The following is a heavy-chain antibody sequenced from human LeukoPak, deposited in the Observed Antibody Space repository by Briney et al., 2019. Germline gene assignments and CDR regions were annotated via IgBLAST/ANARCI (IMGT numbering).Heavy chain of an antibody. Sequence: PSETLSLTCTVSGDSISTSSYYWGWIRQPPGKGLEWLGSIYYSGSTYYNPSLKSRVTISVDTSKNQFSLNLYSVTAPDTAVFYCARSYYYDYRQIDYWGQGTLVTVSS. CDR1: GDSISTSSYY. J-gene: IGHJ4*02. V-gene: IGHV4-39*01. D-gene: IGHD3-22*01. CDR3: ARSYYYDYRQIDY. CDR2: IYYSGST.